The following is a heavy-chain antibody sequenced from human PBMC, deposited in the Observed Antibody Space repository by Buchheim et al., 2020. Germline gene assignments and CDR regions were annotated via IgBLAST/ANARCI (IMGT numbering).Heavy chain of an antibody. D-gene: IGHD3-16*01. Sequence: EVQLVESGGDLVQPGGSLRLSCAASGFTFSTQWMSWVRQAPGKGLEWVANIKEDGSERNYVDSVKGRFTIYRDHAKNSLYLQMNILRAEDTAVYYCAFGGTGVFEFWGQGTL. V-gene: IGHV3-7*01. CDR3: AFGGTGVFEF. J-gene: IGHJ4*02. CDR2: IKEDGSER. CDR1: GFTFSTQW.